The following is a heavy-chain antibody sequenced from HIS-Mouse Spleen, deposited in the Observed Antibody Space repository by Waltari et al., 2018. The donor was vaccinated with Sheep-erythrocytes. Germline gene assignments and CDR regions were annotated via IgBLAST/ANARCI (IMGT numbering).Heavy chain of an antibody. CDR2: IIPIFGTA. Sequence: QVQLVQSGAEVKKPGSSGKVPCKASGGTFSRLAISWVRQAPGQGLEWMGGIIPIFGTANYAQKFQGRVTITADESTSTAYMELSSLRSEDTAVYYCARDSVRRDHFDYWGQGTLVTVSS. CDR1: GGTFSRLA. V-gene: IGHV1-69*01. J-gene: IGHJ4*02. CDR3: ARDSVRRDHFDY. D-gene: IGHD3-10*01.